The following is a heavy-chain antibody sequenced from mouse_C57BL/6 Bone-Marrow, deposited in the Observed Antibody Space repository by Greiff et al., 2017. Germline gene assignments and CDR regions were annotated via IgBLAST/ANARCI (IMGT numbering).Heavy chain of an antibody. Sequence: QVQLQQPGAELVKPGASVKLSCKASGYTFTSYWMHWVKQRPGQGLEWIGMIHPNRGSTNYNEKFKSKATLTVDKSSSTAYMQRSSLTSEDSAVYDCARRDYYGSSSWFAYWGQGTLVTVSA. CDR1: GYTFTSYW. D-gene: IGHD1-1*01. V-gene: IGHV1-64*01. J-gene: IGHJ3*01. CDR2: IHPNRGST. CDR3: ARRDYYGSSSWFAY.